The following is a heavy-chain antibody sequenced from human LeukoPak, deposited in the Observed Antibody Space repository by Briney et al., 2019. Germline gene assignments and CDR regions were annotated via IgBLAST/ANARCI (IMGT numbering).Heavy chain of an antibody. CDR2: IRYDGSNK. CDR1: GFTFSSYG. D-gene: IGHD5-18*01. J-gene: IGHJ4*02. V-gene: IGHV3-30*02. Sequence: GSLRLSCAASGFTFSSYGMHWVRQAPGKGLEWVAFIRYDGSNKYYADSVKGRFTISRDNSKNTLYLQMNSLRAEDTAVYYCAKDNPVLSYVKGGFDYWGQGTLVTVSS. CDR3: AKDNPVLSYVKGGFDY.